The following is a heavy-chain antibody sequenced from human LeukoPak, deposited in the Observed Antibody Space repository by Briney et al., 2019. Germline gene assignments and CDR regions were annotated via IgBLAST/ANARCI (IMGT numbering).Heavy chain of an antibody. CDR1: GGSISSYC. CDR2: IYYSGST. Sequence: SETLSLTCTVSGGSISSYCWSWIRQPPGKGQEWIGYIYYSGSTNYNPSLKSRVTISVDTSKNQFSLKLSSVTAADTAVYYCASRSSIWSGYQDTLYYFDSWGQGTLDTVSS. V-gene: IGHV4-59*01. D-gene: IGHD3-3*01. J-gene: IGHJ4*02. CDR3: ASRSSIWSGYQDTLYYFDS.